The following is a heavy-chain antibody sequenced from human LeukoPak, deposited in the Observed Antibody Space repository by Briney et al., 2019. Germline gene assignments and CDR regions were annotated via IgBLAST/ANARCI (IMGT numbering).Heavy chain of an antibody. Sequence: SETLSLTCTVSGGSMSIYYWSWIRQPPGKGLEWIGNIYSSGSTNYNPSLKGRVTISLDTSKNQFSLKLSSVTAAATAVYTRARGVAYSGGSYFDNWGQGTLVTVSS. CDR3: ARGVAYSGGSYFDN. D-gene: IGHD2-15*01. CDR1: GGSMSIYY. J-gene: IGHJ4*02. V-gene: IGHV4-59*01. CDR2: IYSSGST.